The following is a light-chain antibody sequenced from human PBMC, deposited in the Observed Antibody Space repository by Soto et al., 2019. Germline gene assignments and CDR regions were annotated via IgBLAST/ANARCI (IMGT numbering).Light chain of an antibody. J-gene: IGKJ1*01. Sequence: DIQVTQSPSTLSASVGDRVTITCRASQSISGWLAWYQQKPGKAPKLMIYDASSLESGVPSRFSGSGSGTEFTLTISSLQSEDFAVYYCQQYNNWPRTFGQGTKV. CDR2: DAS. V-gene: IGKV1-5*01. CDR3: QQYNNWPRT. CDR1: QSISGW.